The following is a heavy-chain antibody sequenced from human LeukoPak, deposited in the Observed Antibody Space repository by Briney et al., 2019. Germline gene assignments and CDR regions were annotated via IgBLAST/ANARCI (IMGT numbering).Heavy chain of an antibody. D-gene: IGHD3-10*01. V-gene: IGHV4-61*02. CDR2: IYTSGST. CDR1: GGSISSGSYY. CDR3: AARSGSYWEYYYGMDV. J-gene: IGHJ6*02. Sequence: SQTLSLTCTVSGGSISSGSYYWSWVRQPAGKGLEWIGRIYTSGSTNYNPSLKSRVTISVDTSKNQFSLKLSSVTAADTAVYYCAARSGSYWEYYYGMDVWGQGTTVTVSS.